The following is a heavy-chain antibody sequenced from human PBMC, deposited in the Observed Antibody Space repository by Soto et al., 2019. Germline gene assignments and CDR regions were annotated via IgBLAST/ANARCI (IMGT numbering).Heavy chain of an antibody. J-gene: IGHJ6*02. V-gene: IGHV3-30-3*01. D-gene: IGHD4-17*01. Sequence: LRLSCAASGFTFNIYALHWVRQAPGKGLEWVAVISFDGSKKYYSDSVKGRSTISRDNLKNTLYLQMNNLRVEDAALYFCAREDDYGYRYINYGLDVWGQGTTVTVSS. CDR2: ISFDGSKK. CDR3: AREDDYGYRYINYGLDV. CDR1: GFTFNIYA.